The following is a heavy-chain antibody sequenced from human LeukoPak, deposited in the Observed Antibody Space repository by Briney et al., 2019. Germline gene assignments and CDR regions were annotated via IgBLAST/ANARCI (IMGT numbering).Heavy chain of an antibody. V-gene: IGHV4-59*08. CDR3: ARMENPATVTTDY. D-gene: IGHD4-17*01. J-gene: IGHJ4*02. Sequence: PSETLSLTCTVSGGSISSYYWSWIRQPPGKGLEWIGQIYFSGSANYNPSLKSRVTISVDTSKNQFSLKLNSVTAADTAVYYCARMENPATVTTDYWGQGTLVTVSS. CDR1: GGSISSYY. CDR2: IYFSGSA.